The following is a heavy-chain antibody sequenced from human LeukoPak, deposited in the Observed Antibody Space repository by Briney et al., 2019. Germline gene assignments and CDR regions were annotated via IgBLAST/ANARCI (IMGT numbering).Heavy chain of an antibody. J-gene: IGHJ4*02. D-gene: IGHD6-13*01. V-gene: IGHV4-34*01. CDR1: GFTFISYN. CDR2: INHSGST. CDR3: ARRRLIAGIAAAGLPFDY. Sequence: GSLRLSCAASGFTFISYNMNWVRQPPGKGLEWIGEINHSGSTNYNPSLKSRVTISVDTSKNQFSLKLSSVTAADTAVYYCARRRLIAGIAAAGLPFDYWGQGTLVTVSS.